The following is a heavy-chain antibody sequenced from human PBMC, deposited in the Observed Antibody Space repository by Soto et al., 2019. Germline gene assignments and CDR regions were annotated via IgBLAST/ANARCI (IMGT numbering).Heavy chain of an antibody. V-gene: IGHV3-23*01. CDR3: AKAYFVWSSEQPYYFDY. J-gene: IGHJ4*02. CDR2: ISGSGGRS. D-gene: IGHD3-16*01. CDR1: GFTFSNYA. Sequence: PGGSLRLSWAASGFTFSNYAMTWVRQGPGKGLEWVSGISGSGGRSYYADSVKGRFTISRDNSKSTLYLQMNSLRAEDTAVYYCAKAYFVWSSEQPYYFDYWGQGTLVTVSS.